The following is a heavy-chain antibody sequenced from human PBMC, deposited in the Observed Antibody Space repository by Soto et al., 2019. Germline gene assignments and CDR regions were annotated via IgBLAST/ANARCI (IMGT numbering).Heavy chain of an antibody. Sequence: GGSLRLSCEASGISFRTYGMNWVRQAPGKGLEWVSYISSGSSNIYYADSVKGRFTISRDNAKNSLYLQMNSLRAEDTAVYYCANGGKNFDYWGQGTLVTVSS. CDR3: ANGGKNFDY. D-gene: IGHD3-16*01. J-gene: IGHJ4*02. V-gene: IGHV3-48*04. CDR1: GISFRTYG. CDR2: ISSGSSNI.